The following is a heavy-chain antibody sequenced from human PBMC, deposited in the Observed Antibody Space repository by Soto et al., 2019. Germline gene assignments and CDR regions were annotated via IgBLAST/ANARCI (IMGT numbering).Heavy chain of an antibody. CDR1: GGSISSYY. CDR3: ARLDGRLRLGELSLYHIYYYGMDV. V-gene: IGHV4-59*01. D-gene: IGHD3-16*02. J-gene: IGHJ6*02. CDR2: IYYSGST. Sequence: KPSETLSLTCTVSGGSISSYYWSWIRQPPGKGLEWIGYIYYSGSTNYNPSLKSRVTISVDTSKNQFSLKLSSVTAADTAVYYCARLDGRLRLGELSLYHIYYYGMDVWGQGTTVTVSS.